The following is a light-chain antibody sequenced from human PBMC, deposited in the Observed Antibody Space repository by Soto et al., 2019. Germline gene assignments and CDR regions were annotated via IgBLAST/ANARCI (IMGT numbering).Light chain of an antibody. CDR3: AAWDDSLSGYV. CDR2: SNN. J-gene: IGLJ1*01. Sequence: QSVLTQPPSASGTPGQRVTISCSGSTSNIGSNTVNWYQQLPGTAPKLLIYSNNQRPPGVPDRFPGSKSGTSASLAISGLQSEDEADYYCAAWDDSLSGYVFGTGTKVTVL. CDR1: TSNIGSNT. V-gene: IGLV1-44*01.